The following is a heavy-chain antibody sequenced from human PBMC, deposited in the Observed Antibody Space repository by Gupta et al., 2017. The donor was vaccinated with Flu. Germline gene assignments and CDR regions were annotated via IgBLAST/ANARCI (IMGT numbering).Heavy chain of an antibody. D-gene: IGHD3-16*01. V-gene: IGHV3-48*01. Sequence: SYNMAWVRQAPGKGLEWVSDISSYSSNIKYAVSGKGRFTISRDNAKNALYLQMKSLRAEDKAVYYCARVGACLSYYHGLDVWGQGTTVTVSS. J-gene: IGHJ6*02. CDR1: SYN. CDR3: ARVGACLSYYHGLDV. CDR2: ISSYSSNI.